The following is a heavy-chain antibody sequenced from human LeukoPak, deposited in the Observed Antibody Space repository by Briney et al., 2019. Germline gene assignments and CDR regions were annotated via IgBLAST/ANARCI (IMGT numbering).Heavy chain of an antibody. D-gene: IGHD3-10*01. CDR2: IYYSGST. J-gene: IGHJ4*02. V-gene: IGHV4-39*01. Sequence: SETLSLTCTVSGGSISSSSYYWGWIRQPPGKGLEWIGSIYYSGSTYYNPSPKSRVTISVDTSKTQFSLKLSSVTAADTAVYYCARHRPPMVRGVISDYWGQGTLVTVSS. CDR1: GGSISSSSYY. CDR3: ARHRPPMVRGVISDY.